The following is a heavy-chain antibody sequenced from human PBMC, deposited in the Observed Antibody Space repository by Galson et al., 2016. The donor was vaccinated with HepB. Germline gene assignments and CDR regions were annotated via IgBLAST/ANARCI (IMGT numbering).Heavy chain of an antibody. J-gene: IGHJ4*02. CDR3: ARDTLSGWLGDLAQ. CDR1: GFDLDDHA. CDR2: ISWNGRTI. V-gene: IGHV3-9*01. D-gene: IGHD3-10*01. Sequence: SLRLSCAVSGFDLDDHAMHWVRQTPEKGLEWVSGISWNGRTIDYADSVKGRFTISRDTASNSLFLQMTSLRVDDTAVYYCARDTLSGWLGDLAQWGQGTMVTVSS.